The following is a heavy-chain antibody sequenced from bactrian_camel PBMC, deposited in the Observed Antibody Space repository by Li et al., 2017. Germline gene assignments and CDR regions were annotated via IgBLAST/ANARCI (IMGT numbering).Heavy chain of an antibody. J-gene: IGHJ4*01. V-gene: IGHV3S53*01. D-gene: IGHD7*01. Sequence: HVQLVESGGGSVQAGESLRLSCKFATGYSAVTLCMGWFRQTPGKEREGVAAIDTDGSTSYADSVKGRFTISQDDAKNAVYLQMNSLQPEDTAVYSCAAVSCPRGVVVAAYDQYEHWGQGTQVTVS. CDR3: AAVSCPRGVVVAAYDQYEH. CDR2: IDTDGST. CDR1: GYSAVTLC.